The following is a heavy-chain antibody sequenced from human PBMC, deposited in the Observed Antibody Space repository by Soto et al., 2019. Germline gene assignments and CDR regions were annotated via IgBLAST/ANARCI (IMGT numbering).Heavy chain of an antibody. CDR1: GGTFSTYA. J-gene: IGHJ5*02. Sequence: QVQLVQSGADVKKPGSSVRVSCKASGGTFSTYAINWVRQAPGHGLEWMGVILPIFNKTPYAQNFQGRVPNNADNSTSTTYTAQSSLRSEAPAVYYCARDGVQFFYKTYIDTRGQGTQVTVSS. CDR3: ARDGVQFFYKTYIDT. CDR2: ILPIFNKT. D-gene: IGHD3-3*01. V-gene: IGHV1-69*06.